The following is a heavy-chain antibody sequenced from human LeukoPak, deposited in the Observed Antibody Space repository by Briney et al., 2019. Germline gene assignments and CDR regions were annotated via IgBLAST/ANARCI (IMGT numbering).Heavy chain of an antibody. CDR3: ARAKRYYDSSGYKDAFDI. D-gene: IGHD3-22*01. Sequence: ASVKVSCKASGYLFSNFGINWVRQAPGQGLEWMGIINPSGGSTSYAQKFQGRVTMTRDTSTSTVYMELSSLRSEDTAVYYCARAKRYYDSSGYKDAFDIWGQGTMVTVSS. CDR1: GYLFSNFG. J-gene: IGHJ3*02. CDR2: INPSGGST. V-gene: IGHV1-46*01.